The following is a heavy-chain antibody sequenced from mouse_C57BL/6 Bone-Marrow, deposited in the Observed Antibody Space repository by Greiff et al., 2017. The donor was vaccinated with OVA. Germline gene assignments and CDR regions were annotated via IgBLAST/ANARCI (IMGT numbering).Heavy chain of an antibody. Sequence: EVHLVESGGDLVKPGGSLKLSCAASGFTFSSYGMSWVRQTPDKRLEWVATISSGGSYTYYPDSVKGRFTISRDNAKNTLYLQMSSLKSEDTAMYYCARRDYYGSSPLFFAYWGQGTLVTVSA. CDR2: ISSGGSYT. CDR1: GFTFSSYG. J-gene: IGHJ3*01. V-gene: IGHV5-6*01. CDR3: ARRDYYGSSPLFFAY. D-gene: IGHD1-1*01.